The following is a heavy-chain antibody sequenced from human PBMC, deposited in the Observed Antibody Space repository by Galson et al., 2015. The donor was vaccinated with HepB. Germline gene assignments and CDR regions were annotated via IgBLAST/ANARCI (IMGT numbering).Heavy chain of an antibody. Sequence: SVKVSCKASGGTFSSYAISWVRQAPGQGLEWMGGIIPILGIANYAQKFQGRVTITADKSTSTAYMELSSLRSEDTAVYYCAIDPRWKSTMIVGVGAFDIWGQGTMVTVSS. CDR1: GGTFSSYA. J-gene: IGHJ3*02. CDR2: IIPILGIA. V-gene: IGHV1-69*10. CDR3: AIDPRWKSTMIVGVGAFDI. D-gene: IGHD3-22*01.